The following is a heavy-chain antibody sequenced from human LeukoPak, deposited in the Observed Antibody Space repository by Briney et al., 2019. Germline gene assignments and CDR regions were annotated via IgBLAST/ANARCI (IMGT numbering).Heavy chain of an antibody. V-gene: IGHV3-7*01. D-gene: IGHD2-2*01. CDR1: GFTFSSHW. J-gene: IGHJ4*02. CDR3: ARDDRVTVGLPAPDY. Sequence: PGGSLRLSCAASGFTFSSHWMSWVRQAPGKGLEWVATKKSDASEKYYVDAVKGRFTISRDNSKSSLYLQMNSLRAEGTAVYYCARDDRVTVGLPAPDYWGLGTLVAVSS. CDR2: KKSDASEK.